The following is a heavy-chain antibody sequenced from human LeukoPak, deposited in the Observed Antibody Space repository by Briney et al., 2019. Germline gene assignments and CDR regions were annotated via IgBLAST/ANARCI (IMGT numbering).Heavy chain of an antibody. J-gene: IGHJ6*02. CDR3: ASSARSDHYYYGMDV. V-gene: IGHV3-11*01. CDR1: GFTFSDYY. CDR2: ISSSGSTI. Sequence: PGGSLRLSCAASGFTFSDYYMSWLRQAPGKGLEWVSYISSSGSTIYYADSVKGRFTISRDNAKNSLYLQMNSLRAEDTAVYYCASSARSDHYYYGMDVWGQGTTVTVSS.